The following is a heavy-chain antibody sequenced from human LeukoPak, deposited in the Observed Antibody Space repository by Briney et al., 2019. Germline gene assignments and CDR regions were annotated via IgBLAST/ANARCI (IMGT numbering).Heavy chain of an antibody. D-gene: IGHD3-10*01. CDR3: ARDVRPPPGSWFDL. J-gene: IGHJ5*02. V-gene: IGHV4-59*01. CDR2: IYYSGST. Sequence: SETLSLTCTVSGGSISSYYWSWIRQPPGKGLEWIGYIYYSGSTNYNPSLKSRVTISVDTSKNQFSLKLSSVTAADTAVYYCARDVRPPPGSWFDLWGQGTLVTVSS. CDR1: GGSISSYY.